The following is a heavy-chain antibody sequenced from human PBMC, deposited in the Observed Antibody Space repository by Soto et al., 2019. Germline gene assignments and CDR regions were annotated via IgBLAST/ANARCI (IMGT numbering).Heavy chain of an antibody. D-gene: IGHD3-10*01. J-gene: IGHJ4*02. CDR3: ARGANELLWFGEFADFDY. CDR2: ISAYNGNT. V-gene: IGHV1-18*01. Sequence: QVQLVQSGAEVKKPGASVKVSCKASGYTFTSYGISWVRQAPGQGLEWMGWISAYNGNTNYAQKLQGRVTMTIDTSTRTAYMELRSLRSDDTAVYYCARGANELLWFGEFADFDYWGQGTLVTVSS. CDR1: GYTFTSYG.